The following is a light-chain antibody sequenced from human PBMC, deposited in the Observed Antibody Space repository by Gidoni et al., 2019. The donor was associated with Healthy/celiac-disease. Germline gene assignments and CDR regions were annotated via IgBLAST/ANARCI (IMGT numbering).Light chain of an antibody. CDR3: QQSYGTLWT. J-gene: IGKJ1*01. Sequence: DIQMTQSPSSLSASVGDRVTITCRASQSIRNFLNWYQQKPGKAPKRLSYAASSMQTGVPSRFSGRGSGTDFTLTISSLQPEDFATYYCQQSYGTLWTFGQGTKLAIK. V-gene: IGKV1-39*01. CDR1: QSIRNF. CDR2: AAS.